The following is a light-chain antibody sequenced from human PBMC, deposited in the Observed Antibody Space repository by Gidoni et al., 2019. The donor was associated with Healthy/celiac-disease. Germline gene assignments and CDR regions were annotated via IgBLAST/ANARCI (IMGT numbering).Light chain of an antibody. CDR1: QTIGSS. V-gene: IGKV6D-21*02. CDR2: YAS. J-gene: IGKJ5*01. CDR3: HQRSSLPLP. Sequence: EIVLTQSPDFPSVTPKEKVTITCRASQTIGSSLHWYQQKPAQSPKLLIKYASQSIAGVPSTCSGSGSWTDFTLTINSLEAEDAAAYYWHQRSSLPLPFGQGTRLEIK.